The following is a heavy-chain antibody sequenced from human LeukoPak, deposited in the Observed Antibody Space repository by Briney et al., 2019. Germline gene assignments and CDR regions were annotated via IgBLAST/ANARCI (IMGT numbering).Heavy chain of an antibody. V-gene: IGHV3-30*18. CDR1: GFTFSSYG. CDR2: ISYDGSNK. D-gene: IGHD3-10*01. Sequence: GGSLRLSCAASGFTFSSYGMHWVRQAPGKGLEWVAVISYDGSNKYYADSVKGRFTISRDNSKNTLYLQMNSLRAEDTAVYYCAKVKGGLWFGELSVFDYWGQGTLVTVSS. J-gene: IGHJ4*02. CDR3: AKVKGGLWFGELSVFDY.